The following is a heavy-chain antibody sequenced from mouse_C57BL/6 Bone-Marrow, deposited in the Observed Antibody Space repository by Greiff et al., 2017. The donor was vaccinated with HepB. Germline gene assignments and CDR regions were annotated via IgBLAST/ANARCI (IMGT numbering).Heavy chain of an antibody. CDR1: GYTFTSYW. J-gene: IGHJ2*01. D-gene: IGHD2-3*01. Sequence: QVQLQQPGTELVKPGASVKLSCKASGYTFTSYWMHWVKQRPGQGLEWIGNINPSNGGTNYNEKFKSKATLTVDKSSSTADMQLSSLTSEDSAVYYCARSNGYYVRFDYWGQGTTLTVSS. CDR2: INPSNGGT. CDR3: ARSNGYYVRFDY. V-gene: IGHV1-53*01.